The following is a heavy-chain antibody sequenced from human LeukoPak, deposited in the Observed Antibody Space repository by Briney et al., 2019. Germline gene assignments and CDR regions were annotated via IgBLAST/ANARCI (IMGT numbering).Heavy chain of an antibody. CDR2: IYSGGST. V-gene: IGHV3-53*01. Sequence: GGSLRHSCAASGFTVSSNYMSWVRQAPGKGLEWVSLIYSGGSTYYADSVKGRFTISRDNSKNTLYLEMNSLRAEDTAVYYCARDFPGIAVTGTRPLDYWGQGTLVTVSS. CDR1: GFTVSSNY. CDR3: ARDFPGIAVTGTRPLDY. D-gene: IGHD6-19*01. J-gene: IGHJ4*02.